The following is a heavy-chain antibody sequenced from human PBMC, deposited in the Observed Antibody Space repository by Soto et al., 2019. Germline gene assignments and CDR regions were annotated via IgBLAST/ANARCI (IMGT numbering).Heavy chain of an antibody. J-gene: IGHJ4*02. Sequence: QVQLVQSGAEVKKPGASVKVSCKASGYTFSSYGISWVRQAPGQGLEWMVWISAYNGNTNYAQKLQGRVTMTTDTSTSTAYMDLRSLRSDDTAIYYCARDKGDGSGSYYGYWGQGTLVTVSS. CDR2: ISAYNGNT. CDR1: GYTFSSYG. CDR3: ARDKGDGSGSYYGY. V-gene: IGHV1-18*01. D-gene: IGHD3-10*01.